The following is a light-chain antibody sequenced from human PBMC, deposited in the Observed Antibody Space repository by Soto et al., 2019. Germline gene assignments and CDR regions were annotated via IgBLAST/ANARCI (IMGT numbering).Light chain of an antibody. CDR2: GAS. CDR3: QQYGSSPVT. J-gene: IGKJ1*01. V-gene: IGKV3-20*01. CDR1: QSVSSNY. Sequence: ESVLTQSPGTLSLSPGERATLSCRASQSVSSNYLAWYQQKPGQAPRLLIYGASSRATGIPDRFSGSGSGTDFTLTISRLEPEDFAVYFCQQYGSSPVTFGQGTKVDIK.